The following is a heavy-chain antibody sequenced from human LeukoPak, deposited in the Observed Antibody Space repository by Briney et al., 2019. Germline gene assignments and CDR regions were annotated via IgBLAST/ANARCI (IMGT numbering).Heavy chain of an antibody. D-gene: IGHD6-13*01. CDR3: ARESVEAACDY. Sequence: GGSLRLSCAASGFTFSSYSMNWVRQAPGKGLEWVSSISSSSSFIYYADSVKGRFTISRDNAKNSLYLQMNSLRAEDTAVYYCARESVEAACDYWGQGTLVTVSS. V-gene: IGHV3-21*01. CDR2: ISSSSSFI. J-gene: IGHJ4*02. CDR1: GFTFSSYS.